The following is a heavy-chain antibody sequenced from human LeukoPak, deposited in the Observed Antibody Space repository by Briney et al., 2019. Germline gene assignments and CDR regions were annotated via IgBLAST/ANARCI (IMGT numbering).Heavy chain of an antibody. V-gene: IGHV4-59*01. Sequence: PSETLSLTCTVSGGSISSYYWSWIRQPPGKGLEWIGYIYYSGSTNYNPSLKSRVTISVDTSKNQFSLKLSSVTAADTAVYYCARDTGYYDSSGYIDLWGRGTLVTVSS. D-gene: IGHD3-22*01. J-gene: IGHJ2*01. CDR2: IYYSGST. CDR1: GGSISSYY. CDR3: ARDTGYYDSSGYIDL.